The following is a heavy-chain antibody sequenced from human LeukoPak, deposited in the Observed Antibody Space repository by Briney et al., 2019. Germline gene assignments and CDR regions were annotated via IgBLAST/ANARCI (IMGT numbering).Heavy chain of an antibody. V-gene: IGHV1-69*13. Sequence: EASVKVSCKASGGTFSSYAISWVRQAPGQGLEWMGGIIPIFGTANYAQKFQGRVTITADESTSTAYMELSSLRSEDTAVYYCARITGCDSSSCHNYFDNWGQGTLVTVSS. D-gene: IGHD2-2*02. J-gene: IGHJ4*02. CDR2: IIPIFGTA. CDR1: GGTFSSYA. CDR3: ARITGCDSSSCHNYFDN.